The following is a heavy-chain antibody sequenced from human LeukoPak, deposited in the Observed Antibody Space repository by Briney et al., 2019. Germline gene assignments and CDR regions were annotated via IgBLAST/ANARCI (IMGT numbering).Heavy chain of an antibody. CDR2: ISYDGSNK. CDR1: GFTFSSYA. CDR3: ARDWVSMVRGASQGY. Sequence: GGPLRLSCAASGFTFSSYAMHWVRQAPGKGLEWVAVISYDGSNKYYADSVKGRFTISRDNSKNTLYLQMNSLRAEDTAVYYCARDWVSMVRGASQGYWGQGTLVTVSS. D-gene: IGHD3-10*01. J-gene: IGHJ4*02. V-gene: IGHV3-30-3*01.